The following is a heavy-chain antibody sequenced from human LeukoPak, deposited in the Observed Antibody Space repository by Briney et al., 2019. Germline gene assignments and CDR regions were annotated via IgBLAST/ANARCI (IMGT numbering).Heavy chain of an antibody. Sequence: PGGSLRLSCTASGFTFTTYWMAWVRQTPGKGREWVANIKQDGSEKYYAESVRGRFTISRDNAKNSLYLQMNSLRAEDTAVYYCARHSRNYYDSSGLNYWGQGTLVTVSS. CDR3: ARHSRNYYDSSGLNY. CDR1: GFTFTTYW. J-gene: IGHJ4*02. V-gene: IGHV3-7*01. D-gene: IGHD3-22*01. CDR2: IKQDGSEK.